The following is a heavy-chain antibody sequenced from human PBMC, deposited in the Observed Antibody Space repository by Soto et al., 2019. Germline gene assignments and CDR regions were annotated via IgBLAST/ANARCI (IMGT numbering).Heavy chain of an antibody. CDR2: ISYDGSDK. J-gene: IGHJ4*02. D-gene: IGHD3-22*01. Sequence: GGSLRLSCAASGFIFSTYAMHWVRQAPGKGLEWVAVISYDGSDKDYADSVKGRFTISRDNSRNTLFLQMNSLRAEDTAVYYCARDYYKYYDSSGYYRSPAYWGQGTLVTVSS. CDR3: ARDYYKYYDSSGYYRSPAY. V-gene: IGHV3-30-3*01. CDR1: GFIFSTYA.